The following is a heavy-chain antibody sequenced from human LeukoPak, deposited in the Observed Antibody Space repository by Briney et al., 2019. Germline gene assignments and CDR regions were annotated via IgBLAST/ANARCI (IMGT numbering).Heavy chain of an antibody. D-gene: IGHD1-1*01. V-gene: IGHV3-21*01. CDR2: ISSSSSYI. Sequence: GGSLRLSCAASGFTFSSYSMNWVRQAPGKGLEWVSSISSSSSYIYYVDSVKGRFTISRDNAKNSLYLQMNSLRAEDTAVYYCARRGVRGLLERGHDAFDIWGQGTMVTVSS. J-gene: IGHJ3*02. CDR3: ARRGVRGLLERGHDAFDI. CDR1: GFTFSSYS.